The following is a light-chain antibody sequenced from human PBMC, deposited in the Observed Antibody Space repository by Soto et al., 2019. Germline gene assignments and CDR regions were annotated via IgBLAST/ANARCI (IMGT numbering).Light chain of an antibody. Sequence: DIQMTQSPSSLSAAVGDRVTITCRASQGIDTYLAWYQQKSGKVPKLLIYAASTLQSGVPSRFSGSGSGTDFTLTTSSLQPEDVATYYCQKYTRAPFTFGPGTKVDIK. CDR2: AAS. CDR1: QGIDTY. CDR3: QKYTRAPFT. J-gene: IGKJ3*01. V-gene: IGKV1-27*01.